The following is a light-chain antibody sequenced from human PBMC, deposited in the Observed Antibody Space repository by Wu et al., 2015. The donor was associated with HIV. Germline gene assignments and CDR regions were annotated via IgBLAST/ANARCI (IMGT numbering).Light chain of an antibody. CDR1: QSVSSSY. CDR2: GAS. CDR3: HHYSTSPHT. Sequence: EIVLTQSPGTLSLSPGERATLSCRTSQSVSSSYLAWYQQKPGQAPRPLIFGASNRATGIPDRFSGSGSGTDFTLTISELEPEDFAVYYCHHYSTSPHTFGQGTKLEIK. V-gene: IGKV3-20*01. J-gene: IGKJ2*01.